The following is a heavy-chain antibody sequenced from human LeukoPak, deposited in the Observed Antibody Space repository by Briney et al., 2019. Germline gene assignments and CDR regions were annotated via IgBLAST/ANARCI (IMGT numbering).Heavy chain of an antibody. CDR3: ARVVVVIKTPSLYYFDY. D-gene: IGHD3-22*01. Sequence: GASVKVSCKASGYTFTSYGISWVRQAPGQGLEWMGWISAYNGNTNYAQKLQGRVTMTRNTSISTAYMELSSLSSEDTAVYYCARVVVVIKTPSLYYFDYWGQGTLVTVSS. CDR1: GYTFTSYG. J-gene: IGHJ4*02. CDR2: ISAYNGNT. V-gene: IGHV1-18*01.